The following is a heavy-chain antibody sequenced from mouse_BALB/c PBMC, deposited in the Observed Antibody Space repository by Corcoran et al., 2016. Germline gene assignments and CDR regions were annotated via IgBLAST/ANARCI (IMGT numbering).Heavy chain of an antibody. CDR3: ARSVYGSSGFAY. CDR2: LYPGDGST. D-gene: IGHD1-1*01. V-gene: IGHV1S56*01. CDR1: GYTFTSYD. Sequence: QVQLQQSGPELVKPGALVKISCKASGYTFTSYDINWVKQRPGQGLEWIGWLYPGDGSTKYNEKFKGKATRTADKSYSTAYVQHSSLTSENSAVDFWARSVYGSSGFAYWGQGTLVTVSA. J-gene: IGHJ3*01.